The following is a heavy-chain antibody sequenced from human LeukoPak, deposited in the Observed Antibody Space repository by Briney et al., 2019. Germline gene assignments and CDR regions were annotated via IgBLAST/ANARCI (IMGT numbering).Heavy chain of an antibody. CDR2: ISAYNGNT. CDR3: AREDNSDGSAFDY. V-gene: IGHV1-18*04. D-gene: IGHD5-18*01. CDR1: GYTFTGYY. J-gene: IGHJ4*02. Sequence: ASVKVSCKASGYTFTGYYMHWVRQAPGQGLEWMGWISAYNGNTNYAQKLQGRVTMTTDTSTSTAYMELRSLRSDDTAVYYCAREDNSDGSAFDYWGQGTLVTVSS.